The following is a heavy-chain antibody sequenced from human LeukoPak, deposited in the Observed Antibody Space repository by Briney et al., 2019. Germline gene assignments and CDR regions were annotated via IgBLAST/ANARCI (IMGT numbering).Heavy chain of an antibody. J-gene: IGHJ6*02. Sequence: PGRSLRLSCAASGFTFSSYGMHWVRQAPGKGLEWVAVISYDGSNKYYADSVKGRFTISRDNSKNTLYLQMNSLRAEDTAVYYCARESSGSGSYSYGMDVWGQGTTVTVSS. CDR1: GFTFSSYG. CDR2: ISYDGSNK. V-gene: IGHV3-30*03. D-gene: IGHD3-10*01. CDR3: ARESSGSGSYSYGMDV.